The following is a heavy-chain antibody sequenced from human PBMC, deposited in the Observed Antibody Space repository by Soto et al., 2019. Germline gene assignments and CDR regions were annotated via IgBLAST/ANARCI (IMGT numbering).Heavy chain of an antibody. CDR3: ARGSYWGGMDV. CDR2: IYHSGST. J-gene: IGHJ6*02. D-gene: IGHD3-16*01. V-gene: IGHV4-30-2*01. Sequence: ASETLSLTCAVSGGSISSGGYSWSWIRQPPGKGLEWIGYIYHSGSTYYNPSLKSRVTISVDTSKNQFSLKLSSVTAADTAVYYCARGSYWGGMDVWGQGTTVTVSS. CDR1: GGSISSGGYS.